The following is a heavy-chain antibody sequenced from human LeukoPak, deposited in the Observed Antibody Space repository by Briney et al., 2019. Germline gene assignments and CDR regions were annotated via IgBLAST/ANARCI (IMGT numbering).Heavy chain of an antibody. Sequence: SETLSLTCTVSGGSISSGSYYWSWIRQPAGKGLEWIGRIYTSGGTNYNPSLKSRVTISVDTSKNQFSLKLSSVTAADTAVYYCARDQTYDFWSGYLDAFDIWGQGTMVTVSS. CDR3: ARDQTYDFWSGYLDAFDI. CDR1: GGSISSGSYY. CDR2: IYTSGGT. J-gene: IGHJ3*02. D-gene: IGHD3-3*01. V-gene: IGHV4-61*02.